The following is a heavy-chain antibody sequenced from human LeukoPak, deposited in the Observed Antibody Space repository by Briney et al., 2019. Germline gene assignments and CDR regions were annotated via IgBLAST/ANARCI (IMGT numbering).Heavy chain of an antibody. CDR2: INWNGGST. D-gene: IGHD2-15*01. V-gene: IGHV3-20*04. CDR3: ARHSGSGSGAGAFDI. Sequence: GGSLRLSCAAAGFTFDGYGMSWVRQAPGKGLGWVSGINWNGGSTGYADSVKGRFTISRDNAKNSLYLQMNSLRAEDTALYYCARHSGSGSGAGAFDIWGQGTMVTVSS. CDR1: GFTFDGYG. J-gene: IGHJ3*02.